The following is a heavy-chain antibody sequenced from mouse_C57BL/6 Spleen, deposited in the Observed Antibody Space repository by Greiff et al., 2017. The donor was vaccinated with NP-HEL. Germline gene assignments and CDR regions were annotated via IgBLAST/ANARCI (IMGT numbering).Heavy chain of an antibody. J-gene: IGHJ4*01. CDR2: ISYDGSN. Sequence: VQLKESGPGLVKPSQSLSLTCSVTGYSITSGYYWNWIRQFPGNKLEWMGYISYDGSNNYNPSLKNRISITRDTSKNQFFLKLNSVTTEDTATYYCARFITSYAMDYWGQGTSVTVSS. CDR1: GYSITSGYY. D-gene: IGHD1-1*01. CDR3: ARFITSYAMDY. V-gene: IGHV3-6*01.